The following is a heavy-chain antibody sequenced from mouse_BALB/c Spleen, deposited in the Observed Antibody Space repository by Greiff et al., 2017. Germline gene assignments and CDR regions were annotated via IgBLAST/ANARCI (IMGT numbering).Heavy chain of an antibody. V-gene: IGHV1S29*02. CDR3: ANLYYGNYVDYYAMDY. CDR2: IYPYNGGT. J-gene: IGHJ4*01. D-gene: IGHD2-1*01. CDR1: GYTFTDYN. Sequence: VQLQQSGPELVKPGASVKISCKASGYTFTDYNMHWVKQSHGKSLEWIGYIYPYNGGTGYNQKFKSKATLTVDKSSSTAYMQLSSLTSEDSAVYYCANLYYGNYVDYYAMDYWGQGTSVTVSS.